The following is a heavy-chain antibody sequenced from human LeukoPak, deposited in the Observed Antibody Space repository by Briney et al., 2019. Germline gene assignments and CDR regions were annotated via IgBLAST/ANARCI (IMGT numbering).Heavy chain of an antibody. D-gene: IGHD3-10*01. Sequence: GEALKISCKGSGYSFTSYWIGWVRQMPGKGLEWMWIIYPGDSDPRYRPSFQAQLTISADNYISTASLPWSSLNASHTAMYYCARPLWFGELLGFDYWGQGTLVTVSS. CDR3: ARPLWFGELLGFDY. V-gene: IGHV5-51*01. CDR2: IYPGDSDP. J-gene: IGHJ4*02. CDR1: GYSFTSYW.